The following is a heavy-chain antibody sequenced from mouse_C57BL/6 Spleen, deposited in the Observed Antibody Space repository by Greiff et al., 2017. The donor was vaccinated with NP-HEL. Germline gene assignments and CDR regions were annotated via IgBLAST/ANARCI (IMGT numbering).Heavy chain of an antibody. V-gene: IGHV1-52*01. Sequence: QVQLQQPGAALVRPGSSVKLSCKASGYTFTSYWMHWVKQRPIQGLEWIGNIDPSDSETHYNQKFKDKATLTVDKSSSTAYMQLSSLTSEDSAVYYCARSDGYYDYWGQGTTLTVSS. J-gene: IGHJ2*01. CDR3: ARSDGYYDY. CDR2: IDPSDSET. D-gene: IGHD2-3*01. CDR1: GYTFTSYW.